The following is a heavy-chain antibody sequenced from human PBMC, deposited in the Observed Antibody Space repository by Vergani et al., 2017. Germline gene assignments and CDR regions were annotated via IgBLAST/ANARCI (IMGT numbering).Heavy chain of an antibody. CDR2: IIPIFGTA. CDR1: GGTFSSYA. J-gene: IGHJ3*01. V-gene: IGHV1-69*01. D-gene: IGHD3-3*01. CDR3: ARVRDFWSDPDAFDF. Sequence: QVQLVQSGAEVKKPGSSVKVSCKASGGTFSSYAISWVRQAPGQGLEWMGGIIPIFGTANYAQKFQGRVTITADESTSTAYMELRSLRSDDTAVYYCARVRDFWSDPDAFDFWGQGTMVTVSS.